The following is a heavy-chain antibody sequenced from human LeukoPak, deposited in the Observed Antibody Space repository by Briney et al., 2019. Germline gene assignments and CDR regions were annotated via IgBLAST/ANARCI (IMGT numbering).Heavy chain of an antibody. V-gene: IGHV1-8*01. CDR1: GYTFTSYD. D-gene: IGHD2-2*01. CDR3: ARGPLVVPAAMKAGGGYYYDHYYLDV. Sequence: RASVKVSCKASGYTFTSYDINWVRQATGQGLEWMGWMNPNSGNTGYAQKFQGRVTMTRNTSISTAYMELSSLRSEDTAVYYCARGPLVVPAAMKAGGGYYYDHYYLDVWGRGTTVTISS. J-gene: IGHJ6*03. CDR2: MNPNSGNT.